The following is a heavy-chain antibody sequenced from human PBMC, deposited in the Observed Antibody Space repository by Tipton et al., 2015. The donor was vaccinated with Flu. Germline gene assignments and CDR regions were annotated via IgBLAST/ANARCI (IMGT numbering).Heavy chain of an antibody. CDR1: GGFVSSYF. CDR3: ARALGYDRGYYFDS. D-gene: IGHD2-15*01. V-gene: IGHV4-59*02. J-gene: IGHJ4*02. CDR2: VHYSGSS. Sequence: TLSLTCTVSGGFVSSYFWTWIRQAPGKGLEWIGYVHYSGSSNYSPSLKSRLTISLDASKNQFSLQLTSVTAADTAIYYCARALGYDRGYYFDSCGQRTLVTVSS.